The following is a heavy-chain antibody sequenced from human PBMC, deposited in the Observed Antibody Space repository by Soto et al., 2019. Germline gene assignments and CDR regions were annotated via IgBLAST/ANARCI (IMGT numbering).Heavy chain of an antibody. D-gene: IGHD3-22*01. CDR1: GFTFTSSA. J-gene: IGHJ3*02. Sequence: SVKVSCKASGFTFTSSAVQWVRQARGQRLEWIGWIVVGSGNTNYAQKFQERVTITRDMSTSTAYMELSSLRSEDTAVYYCAAGPYYYDSSGYHDAFDIWGQGTMVT. CDR2: IVVGSGNT. CDR3: AAGPYYYDSSGYHDAFDI. V-gene: IGHV1-58*01.